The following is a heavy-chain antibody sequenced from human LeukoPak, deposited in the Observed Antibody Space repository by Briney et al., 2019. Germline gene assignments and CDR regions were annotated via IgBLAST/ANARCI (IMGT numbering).Heavy chain of an antibody. D-gene: IGHD3-16*02. V-gene: IGHV1-69*13. Sequence: SVNISCKGSGGPFNTYSVNWVRQAPGQGLEWMGALLPIFGSPNYAQEFQGRVTITADESTTTAYMELSSLRSDDTAVYYCARMGELSPFDFWGQGTLVTVSS. CDR2: LLPIFGSP. J-gene: IGHJ4*02. CDR1: GGPFNTYS. CDR3: ARMGELSPFDF.